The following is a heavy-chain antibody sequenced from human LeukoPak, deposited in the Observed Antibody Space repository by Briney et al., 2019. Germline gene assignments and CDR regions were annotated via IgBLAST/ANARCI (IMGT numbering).Heavy chain of an antibody. D-gene: IGHD3-10*01. J-gene: IGHJ4*02. V-gene: IGHV4-34*01. Sequence: PSETLSLTCAVSGGSFSDYYWSWIRQPPGKGLEWMGEINYSGSTNYNPSLKSRVTISVDTSKNQFSLKLSSVTAADTAVYYCARESGGSGSYYHDYWGQGTLVTVSS. CDR3: ARESGGSGSYYHDY. CDR2: INYSGST. CDR1: GGSFSDYY.